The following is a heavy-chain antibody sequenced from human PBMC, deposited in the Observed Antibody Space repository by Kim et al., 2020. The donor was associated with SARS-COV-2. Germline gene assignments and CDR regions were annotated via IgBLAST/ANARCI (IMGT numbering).Heavy chain of an antibody. CDR2: SRR. V-gene: IGHV3-7*03. J-gene: IGHJ4*02. CDR3: AREGLGGFDY. D-gene: IGHD3-10*01. Sequence: SRREYMQSVEGRFAISRESAKKSVFLQVTNLKADDTAVYYCAREGLGGFDYWGQGALVTVSS.